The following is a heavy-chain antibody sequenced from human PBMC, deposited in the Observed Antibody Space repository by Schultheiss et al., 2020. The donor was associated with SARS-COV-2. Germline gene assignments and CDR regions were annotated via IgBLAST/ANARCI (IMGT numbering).Heavy chain of an antibody. CDR1: GFTFSSYA. J-gene: IGHJ4*02. CDR3: ASYSSSWYTLDY. CDR2: ISGSGGST. V-gene: IGHV3-23*01. D-gene: IGHD6-13*01. Sequence: GESLKISCAASGFTFSSYAMSWVRQAPGKGLEWVSAISGSGGSTYYADSVKGRFTISRDNSKNTLYLQMNSLRAEDTAVYYCASYSSSWYTLDYWGQGTLVTVSS.